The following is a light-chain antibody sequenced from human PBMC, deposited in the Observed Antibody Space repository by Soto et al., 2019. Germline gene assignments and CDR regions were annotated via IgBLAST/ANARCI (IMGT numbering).Light chain of an antibody. CDR1: SSDVGSYNL. CDR3: CSYAGSSTHV. Sequence: QSVLTQPASVYGSPGQSITISCTGTSSDVGSYNLVSWYQQHPGKAPKLMIYEVSKRPSGVSNRFSGSKSGNTASLTISGLHAEDEADYYCCSYAGSSTHVFGTGTKVTVL. J-gene: IGLJ1*01. V-gene: IGLV2-23*02. CDR2: EVS.